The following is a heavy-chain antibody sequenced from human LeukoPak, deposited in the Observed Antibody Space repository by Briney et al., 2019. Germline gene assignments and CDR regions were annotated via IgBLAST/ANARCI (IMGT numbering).Heavy chain of an antibody. J-gene: IGHJ5*02. V-gene: IGHV4-34*01. CDR3: ARVLSFGRYCSSTSCPTSGWFDP. D-gene: IGHD2-2*01. CDR1: GGSFSGYY. CDR2: INHSGST. Sequence: SETLSLTCAVYGGSFSGYYWSWIRQPPGKGLEWIGEINHSGSTNYNPSLKSRVTISVDTSKNQFSLKLSSVTAADTAVYYCARVLSFGRYCSSTSCPTSGWFDPWGQGTLVTVSS.